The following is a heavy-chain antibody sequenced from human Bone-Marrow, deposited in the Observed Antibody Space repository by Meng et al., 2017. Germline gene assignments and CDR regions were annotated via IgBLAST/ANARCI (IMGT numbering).Heavy chain of an antibody. D-gene: IGHD6-25*01. CDR1: GYNCPDYY. CDR2: INPKSGDT. CDR3: ARDEDISAAGKLFGDY. J-gene: IGHJ4*02. V-gene: IGHV1-2*06. Sequence: VRPGQAGAELKKPEASVKAASKPSGYNCPDYYIHWVRRAPGHGLEWMGRINPKSGDTHYAQKFQARVTMTGDTSISTAYMELSGLRSDDPAMYYCARDEDISAAGKLFGDYWGQGTLVTVSS.